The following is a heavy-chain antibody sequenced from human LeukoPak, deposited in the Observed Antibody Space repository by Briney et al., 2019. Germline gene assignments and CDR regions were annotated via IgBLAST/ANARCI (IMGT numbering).Heavy chain of an antibody. V-gene: IGHV3-23*01. Sequence: PGGSLRLSCTASGFPFSSYAMSGVRQAPGKGLEGVSVISGSGGSTYYADSVKGRFTISRDNSKDTLYLQMNSLRAEDTAVYYCAKEGRYKGYYYMDVWGKGTTVTVSS. D-gene: IGHD1-1*01. CDR2: ISGSGGST. CDR1: GFPFSSYA. J-gene: IGHJ6*03. CDR3: AKEGRYKGYYYMDV.